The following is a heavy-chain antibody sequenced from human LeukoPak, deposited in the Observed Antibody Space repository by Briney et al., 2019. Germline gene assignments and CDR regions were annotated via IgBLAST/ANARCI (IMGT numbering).Heavy chain of an antibody. CDR3: ARRLCGIGTCYKFDY. CDR2: IKEDGSEK. J-gene: IGHJ4*02. Sequence: GESLKISCAASGFTFKSYWMSWVLQAPGKGLEWVASIKEDGSEKYYVDSVKGRFTISRDNAENSLYLQMNSLRAEDTAVYFCARRLCGIGTCYKFDYWGQGTLVTVSS. D-gene: IGHD2-15*01. CDR1: GFTFKSYW. V-gene: IGHV3-7*01.